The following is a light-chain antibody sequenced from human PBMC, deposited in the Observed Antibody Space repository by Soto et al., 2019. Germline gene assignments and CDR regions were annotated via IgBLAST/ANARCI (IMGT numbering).Light chain of an antibody. CDR3: QSNDSSLSGSVV. CDR1: SSNIGAGYD. Sequence: QSVLTQPPSVSGAPGQRVTISCTGSSSNIGAGYDVYWYQQLPGTAPKLLIYGNSNRPSGVPDRFSGSKSGTSASLAITGLQAEDEAEYYYQSNDSSLSGSVVFGGGTKLTVL. V-gene: IGLV1-40*01. CDR2: GNS. J-gene: IGLJ2*01.